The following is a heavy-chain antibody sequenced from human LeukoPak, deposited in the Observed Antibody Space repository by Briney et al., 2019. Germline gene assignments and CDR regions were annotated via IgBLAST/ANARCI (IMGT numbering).Heavy chain of an antibody. CDR3: ARVDCSGGSCLVGDY. CDR2: ISSSSSYI. CDR1: GFTFSSYS. V-gene: IGHV3-21*01. Sequence: GGSLRLSCAASGFTFSSYSMNWVRQAPGKGLEWVSSISSSSSYIYYADSVKGRFTISRGNAKNSLYLQMNSLRAEDTAVYYCARVDCSGGSCLVGDYWGQGTLVTVSS. J-gene: IGHJ4*02. D-gene: IGHD2-15*01.